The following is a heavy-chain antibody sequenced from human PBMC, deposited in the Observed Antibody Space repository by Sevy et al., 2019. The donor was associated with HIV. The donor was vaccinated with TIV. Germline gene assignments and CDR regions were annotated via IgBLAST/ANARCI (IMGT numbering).Heavy chain of an antibody. D-gene: IGHD3-3*01. CDR1: GYTFTNYG. Sequence: ASVKVSCKASGYTFTNYGISWVRQAPGQGLEWMGWISAHNGNTNYAQKLQGSVTMTTDTSTTTASMELRSLRSDDTAVDDCSRDLAHTGRFGAFDIWGQGTMVTVSS. CDR3: SRDLAHTGRFGAFDI. V-gene: IGHV1-18*01. CDR2: ISAHNGNT. J-gene: IGHJ3*02.